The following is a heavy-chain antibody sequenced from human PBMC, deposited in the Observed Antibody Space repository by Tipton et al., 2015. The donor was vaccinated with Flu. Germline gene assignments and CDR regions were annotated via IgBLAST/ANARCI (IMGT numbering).Heavy chain of an antibody. V-gene: IGHV4-61*02. Sequence: TLSLTCTVSGGSINSGRYYWSWIRQPAGQGLQWIGRIYTSGSTNYNFSLNSRVTISVDTSKNQFYLRLTSVTAADTAIYYCARDRSGSSSYYGAFDIWGQGKMVNVSS. J-gene: IGHJ3*02. CDR1: GGSINSGRYY. D-gene: IGHD3-10*01. CDR2: IYTSGST. CDR3: ARDRSGSSSYYGAFDI.